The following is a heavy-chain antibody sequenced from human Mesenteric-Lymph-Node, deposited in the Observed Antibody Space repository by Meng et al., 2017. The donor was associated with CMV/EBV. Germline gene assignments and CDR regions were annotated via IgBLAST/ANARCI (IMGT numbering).Heavy chain of an antibody. J-gene: IGHJ4*02. Sequence: ASVKVSCKASGYTFTAHYIHWVRQAPGQGLEWMGWINPHSAGTKYAQKFQGRVTVTRDTSITTAYMELSRLRPVDTAVYYCARSCSSSTCRAPSPDYWGQGTLVTVSS. CDR1: GYTFTAHY. D-gene: IGHD2-2*01. V-gene: IGHV1-2*02. CDR3: ARSCSSSTCRAPSPDY. CDR2: INPHSAGT.